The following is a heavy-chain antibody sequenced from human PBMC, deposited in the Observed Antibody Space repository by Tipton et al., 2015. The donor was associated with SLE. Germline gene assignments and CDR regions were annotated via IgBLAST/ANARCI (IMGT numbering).Heavy chain of an antibody. CDR2: ISGGSDIT. CDR3: AGRRLMIFGHGMDV. D-gene: IGHD3/OR15-3a*01. J-gene: IGHJ6*02. Sequence: SLRLSCAASGFTFSSYSMTWVRQAPGKALEWVSIISGGSDITNYADSVKGRSTISRDNSKNTLYLQMNSLSAEDTAIYYCAGRRLMIFGHGMDVWGQGTTVTVSS. CDR1: GFTFSSYS. V-gene: IGHV3-23*01.